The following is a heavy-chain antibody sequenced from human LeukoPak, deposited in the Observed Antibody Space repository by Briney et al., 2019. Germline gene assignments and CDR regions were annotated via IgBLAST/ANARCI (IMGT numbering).Heavy chain of an antibody. CDR1: GYTFTAYY. V-gene: IGHV1-2*02. Sequence: GASVKVSCKASGYTFTAYYIHWVRRAPGQGLEWMGWINPNSGGTESAQKFQGRVTMTRDTSISTAYMEPSRLRSDDTAVYYCTRDHCTSINCYEYNYYGMDVWGQGTTVTVS. D-gene: IGHD2-2*01. CDR3: TRDHCTSINCYEYNYYGMDV. J-gene: IGHJ6*02. CDR2: INPNSGGT.